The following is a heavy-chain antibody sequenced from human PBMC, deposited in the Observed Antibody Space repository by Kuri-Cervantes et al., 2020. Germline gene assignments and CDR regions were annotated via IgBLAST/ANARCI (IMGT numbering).Heavy chain of an antibody. CDR1: GFTFSSYW. Sequence: GESLKISCAASGFTFSSYWISWVRQAPGKGLEWVANIKQDGSEKCYVDSVKGRFTISRDNAKNSLYLQMNSLRDEDTAVYYCARAKQDYYDSSGYLDYWCQGTLVTVSS. D-gene: IGHD3-22*01. CDR2: IKQDGSEK. V-gene: IGHV3-7*01. J-gene: IGHJ4*02. CDR3: ARAKQDYYDSSGYLDY.